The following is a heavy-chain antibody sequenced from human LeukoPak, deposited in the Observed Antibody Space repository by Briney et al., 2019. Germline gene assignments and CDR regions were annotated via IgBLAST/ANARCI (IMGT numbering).Heavy chain of an antibody. D-gene: IGHD6-13*01. CDR3: AKSTIAAVGKGYYYAMDA. J-gene: IGHJ6*02. CDR1: GFTFSSYG. Sequence: PGGSLRLSCAASGFTFSSYGMHWVRQAPGKGLEWVAVISYDGTNKYYADSVKGRFTISRDNSKNTLYLQMHSLRGEDTAVYYCAKSTIAAVGKGYYYAMDAWGQGTTVTVSS. V-gene: IGHV3-30*18. CDR2: ISYDGTNK.